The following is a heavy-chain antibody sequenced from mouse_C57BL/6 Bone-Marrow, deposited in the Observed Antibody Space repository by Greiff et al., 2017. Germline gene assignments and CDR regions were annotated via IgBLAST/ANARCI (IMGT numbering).Heavy chain of an antibody. CDR2: SRNKANDYTT. Sequence: DVMLVESGGGLVQSGRSLRLSCATSGFTFSDFYMEWVRQAPGKGLEWIAASRNKANDYTTEYSASVKGRFIVSRDTSQSILYLQMNALRAEDTAIYYCARELYDGHWGYFDYWGQGTTLTVSS. J-gene: IGHJ2*01. V-gene: IGHV7-1*01. CDR1: GFTFSDFY. D-gene: IGHD2-3*01. CDR3: ARELYDGHWGYFDY.